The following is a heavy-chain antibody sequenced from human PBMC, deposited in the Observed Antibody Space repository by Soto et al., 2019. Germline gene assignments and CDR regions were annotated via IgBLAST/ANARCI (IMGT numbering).Heavy chain of an antibody. CDR2: ISSSGSTI. J-gene: IGHJ4*02. CDR3: ARDPSTLRGYDFWSGYYRGYYFDY. Sequence: GGSLRLSCAASGFTFSDYYMSWIRQAPGKGLEWVSYISSSGSTIYYADSVEGRFTISRDNAKNSLYLQMNSLRAEDTAVYYCARDPSTLRGYDFWSGYYRGYYFDYWGQGTPVTVSS. V-gene: IGHV3-11*01. D-gene: IGHD3-3*01. CDR1: GFTFSDYY.